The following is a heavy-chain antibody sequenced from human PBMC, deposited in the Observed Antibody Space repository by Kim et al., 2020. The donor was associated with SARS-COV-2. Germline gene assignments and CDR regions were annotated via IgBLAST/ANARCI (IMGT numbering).Heavy chain of an antibody. CDR3: ARVMGYGDYPFDY. V-gene: IGHV5-10-1*01. D-gene: IGHD4-17*01. J-gene: IGHJ4*02. Sequence: NYSPSFHGHVTFSVDKSISTAFLQWSRLEAADTAMYYCARVMGYGDYPFDYWGQGTLVTVSS.